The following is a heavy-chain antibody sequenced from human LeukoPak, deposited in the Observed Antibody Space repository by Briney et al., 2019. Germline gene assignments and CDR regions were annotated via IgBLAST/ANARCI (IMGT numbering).Heavy chain of an antibody. CDR1: GFTFSSYD. CDR3: ARGRHSIYLSNCSGGSCYSANYYYGMDV. CDR2: IGTAGDT. J-gene: IGHJ6*02. V-gene: IGHV3-13*04. D-gene: IGHD2-15*01. Sequence: GGSLRLSCAASGFTFSSYDMHWVRQATGKGLEWVSAIGTAGDTYYPGSVKGRFTISRENAKNSLYLQMNSLRAGDTAVYYCARGRHSIYLSNCSGGSCYSANYYYGMDVWGQGTTVTASS.